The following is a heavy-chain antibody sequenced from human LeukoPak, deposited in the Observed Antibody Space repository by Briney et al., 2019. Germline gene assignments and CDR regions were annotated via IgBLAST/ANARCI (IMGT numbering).Heavy chain of an antibody. Sequence: ASVKVSCKASGYTFTSYGISWVRQAPGQGLEWMGWISAYNGNTNYAQKLQGRVTMTTDTSTSTAYMELRSLRSDDTAVYYCARDRPLRYFDWLGEKNAFDIWGQGTMVTVSS. CDR2: ISAYNGNT. CDR1: GYTFTSYG. J-gene: IGHJ3*02. CDR3: ARDRPLRYFDWLGEKNAFDI. D-gene: IGHD3-9*01. V-gene: IGHV1-18*01.